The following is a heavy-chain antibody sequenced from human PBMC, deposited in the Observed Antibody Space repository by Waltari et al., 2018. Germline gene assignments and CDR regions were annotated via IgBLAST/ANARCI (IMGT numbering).Heavy chain of an antibody. D-gene: IGHD1-1*01. CDR1: GLTLRGYA. Sequence: QVQLVESGGGVVQPGRSLRPPCAASGLTLRGYAITWVSQAPGKGLEWVAVISYDGSNKYYADSVKGRFTISRDNSKNTLYLQMNSLRAEDTAVYYCARAGRVLFDYWGQGTLVTVSS. V-gene: IGHV3-30-3*01. CDR2: ISYDGSNK. J-gene: IGHJ4*02. CDR3: ARAGRVLFDY.